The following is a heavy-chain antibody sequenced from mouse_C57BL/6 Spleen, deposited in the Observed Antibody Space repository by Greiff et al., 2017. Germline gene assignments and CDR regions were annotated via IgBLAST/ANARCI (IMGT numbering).Heavy chain of an antibody. V-gene: IGHV5-17*01. CDR1: GFTFSDSG. Sequence: EVKVVESGGGLVKPGGSLKLSSAASGFTFSDSGMHWFRQAPEKGLEWVAYISSGSSTIYYADTVKGRFTISRAHAKTTLFLQMTSLRSEDTAMYYCARRDYEAMDYWGEGTSGTVAS. CDR2: ISSGSSTI. D-gene: IGHD1-1*01. J-gene: IGHJ4*01. CDR3: ARRDYEAMDY.